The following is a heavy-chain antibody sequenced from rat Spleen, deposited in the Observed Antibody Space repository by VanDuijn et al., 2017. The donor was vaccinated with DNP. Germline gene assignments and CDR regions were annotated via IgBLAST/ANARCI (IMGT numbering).Heavy chain of an antibody. V-gene: IGHV2-27*01. CDR3: ARSGGAGGDY. D-gene: IGHD4-3*01. Sequence: QVQLRESGPGLVQPSQTLSLACTVSGFSLTSYHVHWVRQPSGKGLEWMGRMQSGGGTDYISALKSRLSISRDTSRSQVFLKMNSVQTEDTAMYFCARSGGAGGDYWGQGVMVTVSS. CDR1: GFSLTSYH. J-gene: IGHJ2*01. CDR2: MQSGGGT.